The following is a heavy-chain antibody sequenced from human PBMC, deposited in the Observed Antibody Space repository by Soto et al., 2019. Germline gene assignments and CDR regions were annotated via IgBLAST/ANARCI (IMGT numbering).Heavy chain of an antibody. D-gene: IGHD2-15*01. CDR1: GYTFTGYY. CDR2: INPNSGGT. V-gene: IGHV1-2*04. Sequence: ASVKVSCKASGYTFTGYYMHWVRQAPGQGLEWMGWINPNSGGTNYAQKFQGWVTMTRDTSISTAYMELSRLRSDDTAVYYCARDHCSGGSCLRGLFDYWGQGTLVTVSS. J-gene: IGHJ4*02. CDR3: ARDHCSGGSCLRGLFDY.